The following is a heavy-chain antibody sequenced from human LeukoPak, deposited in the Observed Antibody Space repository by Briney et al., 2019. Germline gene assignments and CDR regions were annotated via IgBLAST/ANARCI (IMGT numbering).Heavy chain of an antibody. J-gene: IGHJ3*02. CDR2: TYYSSKWYN. CDR1: GDSVSSNSAV. Sequence: SQTLSLTCAISGDSVSSNSAVWIWIRQSPSRGLEWLGRTYYSSKWYNDYAVSVKNRITINPDTSKNQFSLQLNSVTPEDTALYYCARGAVAVRNAFDIWGQGTMVTVSS. D-gene: IGHD6-19*01. CDR3: ARGAVAVRNAFDI. V-gene: IGHV6-1*01.